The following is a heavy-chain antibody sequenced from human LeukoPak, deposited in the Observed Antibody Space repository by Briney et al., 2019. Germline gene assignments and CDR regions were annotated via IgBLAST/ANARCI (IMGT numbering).Heavy chain of an antibody. CDR2: ISGSGGST. Sequence: GGSLRLSCAASGFTFSSYAMSWVRQAPGKGLEWVSAISGSGGSTYYADSVKGRFTISRDNSKNTLYLQMNSLRAEDTAVYYCAKDYNTLRYFDWLSPLDYWGRGTLVTVSS. J-gene: IGHJ4*02. V-gene: IGHV3-23*01. CDR3: AKDYNTLRYFDWLSPLDY. CDR1: GFTFSSYA. D-gene: IGHD3-9*01.